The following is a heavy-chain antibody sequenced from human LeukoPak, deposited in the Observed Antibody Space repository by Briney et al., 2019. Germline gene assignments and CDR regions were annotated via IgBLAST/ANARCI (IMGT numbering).Heavy chain of an antibody. CDR2: INPSGGST. CDR3: ARESSWGGSSSSYGMDV. CDR1: GYTFTSYY. D-gene: IGHD6-6*01. J-gene: IGHJ6*02. Sequence: ASVKVSCKASGYTFTSYYMHWVRQAPGQGLEWMGIINPSGGSTSYAQKFQGRVTMTRDTSTSTVYMELSSLRSEDTAVYYCARESSWGGSSSSYGMDVWGQGTTVTVSS. V-gene: IGHV1-46*01.